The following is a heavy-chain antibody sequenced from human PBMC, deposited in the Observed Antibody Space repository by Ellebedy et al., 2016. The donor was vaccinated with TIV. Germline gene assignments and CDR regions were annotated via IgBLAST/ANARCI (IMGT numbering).Heavy chain of an antibody. CDR1: GYTFTGYY. J-gene: IGHJ6*02. CDR2: INPNSGGT. Sequence: ASVKVSCXASGYTFTGYYMHWVRQAPGQGLEWMGWINPNSGGTNYAQKFQGRVTMTRDTSISTAYMELSRLRSDDTAVYYCAKDNYYDSSGYYGMDVWGQGTTVTVSS. D-gene: IGHD3-22*01. V-gene: IGHV1-2*02. CDR3: AKDNYYDSSGYYGMDV.